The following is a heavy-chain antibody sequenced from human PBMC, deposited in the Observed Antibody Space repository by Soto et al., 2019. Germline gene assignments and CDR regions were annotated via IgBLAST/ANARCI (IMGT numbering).Heavy chain of an antibody. V-gene: IGHV4-34*01. CDR2: INHSGST. Sequence: PAETLSLTCAVYGVSFSGYYWSWIRQPPGKGLEWIGEINHSGSTNYNPSLKSRVTISVDTSKNQFSLKLSSVIAADTAVYYCARTLGRITIFGVVANWFEHWGQGTLVTVSS. CDR1: GVSFSGYY. J-gene: IGHJ5*02. CDR3: ARTLGRITIFGVVANWFEH. D-gene: IGHD3-3*01.